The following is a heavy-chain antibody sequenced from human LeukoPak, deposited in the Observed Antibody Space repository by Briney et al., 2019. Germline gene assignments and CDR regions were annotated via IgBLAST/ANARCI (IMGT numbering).Heavy chain of an antibody. CDR2: ISGSGGST. Sequence: GGSLRLSCAASGFTFSSYGMSWVRQAPGKGLEWVSAISGSGGSTYYADSVKGRFTISRDNSKNTLYLQMNSLRAEDTAVYYCAREYTSGWTRFDYWGQGTLVTVSS. V-gene: IGHV3-23*01. D-gene: IGHD6-19*01. J-gene: IGHJ4*02. CDR1: GFTFSSYG. CDR3: AREYTSGWTRFDY.